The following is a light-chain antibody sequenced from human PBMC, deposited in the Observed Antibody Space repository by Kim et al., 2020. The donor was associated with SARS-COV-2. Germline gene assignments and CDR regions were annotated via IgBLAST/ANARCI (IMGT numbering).Light chain of an antibody. CDR3: QQRSNWPPWT. Sequence: SPGERATRACRASQSVSSYLDWYQQKPGQAPRLLIYDASNRATGIPARFSGSGSGTDFTLTISSLEPEDFAVYYCQQRSNWPPWTFGQGTKVDIK. V-gene: IGKV3-11*01. CDR1: QSVSSY. CDR2: DAS. J-gene: IGKJ1*01.